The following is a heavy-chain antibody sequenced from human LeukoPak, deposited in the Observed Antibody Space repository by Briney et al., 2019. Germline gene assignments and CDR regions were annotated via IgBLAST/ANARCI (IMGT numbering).Heavy chain of an antibody. CDR1: GSTFRNYA. CDR3: AKAAYGSGSYYNSFDF. CDR2: ISGGGDST. J-gene: IGHJ4*02. Sequence: GGSLRLSCAASGSTFRNYAMKWVRQAPGKGLEWVSAISGGGDSTYYADSVKGRFTISRDNSKNTLYLQMNSLRAEDTAVYYCAKAAYGSGSYYNSFDFWGQGTLVTVSS. D-gene: IGHD3-10*01. V-gene: IGHV3-23*01.